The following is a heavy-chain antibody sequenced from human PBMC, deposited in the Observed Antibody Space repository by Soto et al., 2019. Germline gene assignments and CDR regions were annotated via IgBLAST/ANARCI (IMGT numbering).Heavy chain of an antibody. Sequence: QVQLQESGPGLVKPSETLSLTCNVSGGSISSYDWNWIRQPPGKGLEWIGYVYYSGRTNYNPSLKSRVSISVDTSKNQFSLKLSTVTAADTALYSCASHLSHAFDIWGLGTMVTVSS. CDR3: ASHLSHAFDI. J-gene: IGHJ3*02. CDR2: VYYSGRT. V-gene: IGHV4-59*08. CDR1: GGSISSYD.